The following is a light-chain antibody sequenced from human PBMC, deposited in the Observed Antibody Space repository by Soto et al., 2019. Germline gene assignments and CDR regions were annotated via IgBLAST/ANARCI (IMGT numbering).Light chain of an antibody. CDR1: QSVINY. CDR2: AVS. Sequence: DIQMTQSPSSLSASVGDRVTITCRASQSVINYLNWYQQKPGKAPKLLIYAVSGLQSGVPSRFSGSGSETAFTLTINSLQPEDFATYYCQQSYSSPRTFGQGTKVEV. J-gene: IGKJ1*01. CDR3: QQSYSSPRT. V-gene: IGKV1-39*01.